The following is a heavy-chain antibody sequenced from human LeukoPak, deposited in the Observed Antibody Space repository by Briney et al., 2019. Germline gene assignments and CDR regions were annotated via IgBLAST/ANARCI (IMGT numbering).Heavy chain of an antibody. J-gene: IGHJ4*02. D-gene: IGHD2-21*02. CDR1: GFTFSSYS. V-gene: IGHV3-48*01. CDR2: ISSSSSTI. CDR3: AKDLEQLAYCGGDCYPKDY. Sequence: GGSLRLSCAASGFTFSSYSMNWVRQAPGKGLEWVSYISSSSSTIYYADSVKGRFTISRDNSKNTLYLQMNSLRAEDTAVYYCAKDLEQLAYCGGDCYPKDYWGQGTLVTVSS.